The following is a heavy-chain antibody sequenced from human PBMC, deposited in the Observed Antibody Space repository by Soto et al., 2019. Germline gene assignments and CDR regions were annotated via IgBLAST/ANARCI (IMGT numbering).Heavy chain of an antibody. CDR2: IYYSGTT. V-gene: IGHV4-28*03. CDR3: ARGHSRCSPTQNWFDP. J-gene: IGHJ5*02. CDR1: GYSISSSNW. Sequence: SETLSLTCAVSGYSISSSNWWGWIRQPPGKGLEWIGYIYYSGTTYYNPSLKSRVTMSVDTSKNQFSLKLTSVTAVDTAVYYSARGHSRCSPTQNWFDPWGQGTLVTVSS. D-gene: IGHD2-15*01.